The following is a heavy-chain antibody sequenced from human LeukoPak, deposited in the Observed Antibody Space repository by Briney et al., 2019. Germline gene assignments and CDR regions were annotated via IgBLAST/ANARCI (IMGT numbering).Heavy chain of an antibody. Sequence: GGSLRLSCAASGFTFSSYTLHWVRQAPGKGLEWVAVMSYDGSNKYYADSVKGRFTISRDNSKNTLYLQMNSLRDEDTAVYYCARDNDWAFHYWGQGTLVTVSS. CDR2: MSYDGSNK. CDR1: GFTFSSYT. J-gene: IGHJ4*02. V-gene: IGHV3-30-3*01. CDR3: ARDNDWAFHY. D-gene: IGHD3-9*01.